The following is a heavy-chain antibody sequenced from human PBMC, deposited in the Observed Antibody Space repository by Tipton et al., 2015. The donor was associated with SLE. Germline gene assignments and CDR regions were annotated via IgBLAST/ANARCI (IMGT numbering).Heavy chain of an antibody. J-gene: IGHJ6*02. Sequence: SLRLSCAASGFTFDDYAMHWVRQAPGKGLEWVSGISWNSGSIGYADSVKGRFTISRGNAKNSLYLQMNSLRAEDTALYYCAKGERRDYYYGMDVWGQGTTVTVSS. CDR1: GFTFDDYA. D-gene: IGHD1-26*01. V-gene: IGHV3-9*01. CDR3: AKGERRDYYYGMDV. CDR2: ISWNSGSI.